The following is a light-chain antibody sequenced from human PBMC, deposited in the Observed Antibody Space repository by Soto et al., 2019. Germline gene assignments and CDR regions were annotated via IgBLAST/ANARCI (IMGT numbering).Light chain of an antibody. Sequence: QSALTQPRSVSGSPGQSVTISCTGTGSDVGGYNYVSWYQQYPDKAPKVRIYAVTKRPAGIPDRFSGSKSGNTASLTIPGLQADDEADYYCCSYAGSYPYVFGPGTKLTVL. J-gene: IGLJ1*01. CDR1: GSDVGGYNY. V-gene: IGLV2-11*01. CDR2: AVT. CDR3: CSYAGSYPYV.